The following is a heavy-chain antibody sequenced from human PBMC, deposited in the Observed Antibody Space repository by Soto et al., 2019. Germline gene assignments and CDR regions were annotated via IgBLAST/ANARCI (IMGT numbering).Heavy chain of an antibody. CDR3: ARSQGSSTSLEIYYYYYYGMDV. CDR2: IIPISGTA. V-gene: IGHV1-69*01. J-gene: IGHJ6*02. D-gene: IGHD2-2*01. CDR1: GGTFSSYA. Sequence: QVQLVQSGAEVKKPGSSVKVSCKASGGTFSSYAISWVRQAPGQGLEWMGGIIPISGTANYAQKFQGRVTITADEDTSSAYMEVRSRRSEDTAVYYCARSQGSSTSLEIYYYYYYGMDVWGQGTTVTVSS.